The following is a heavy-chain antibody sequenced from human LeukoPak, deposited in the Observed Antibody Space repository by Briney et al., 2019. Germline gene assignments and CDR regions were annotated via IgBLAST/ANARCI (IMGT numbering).Heavy chain of an antibody. CDR3: ARVSNNWSGGGYFDY. D-gene: IGHD6-13*01. J-gene: IGHJ4*02. V-gene: IGHV3-7*01. CDR2: MNQDGSER. CDR1: GFTFSGFC. Sequence: GGSLRLSCVASGFTFSGFCMTWVRRAPGKGLEWVANMNQDGSERFYVDSVKGRFTISRDDAKNSLYLEITSLRAEDTAVYYCARVSNNWSGGGYFDYWGQGTLVTVSS.